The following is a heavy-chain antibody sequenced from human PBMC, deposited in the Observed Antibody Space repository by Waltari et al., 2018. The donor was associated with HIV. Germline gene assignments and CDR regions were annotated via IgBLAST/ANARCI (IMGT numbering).Heavy chain of an antibody. D-gene: IGHD6-19*01. CDR3: AREMSLIRVIAVAMDV. CDR1: GYSFTSHA. J-gene: IGHJ6*02. V-gene: IGHV1-3*05. CDR2: VNTANGHT. Sequence: VQLAQSGAEEKRPGASVKISCKASGYSFTSHAIHWVRQAPGQRLEWVGWVNTANGHTKESQNFQGRVTITRDTSATTASMELNSLRSEDTAVYYCAREMSLIRVIAVAMDVWGQGTTVTVSS.